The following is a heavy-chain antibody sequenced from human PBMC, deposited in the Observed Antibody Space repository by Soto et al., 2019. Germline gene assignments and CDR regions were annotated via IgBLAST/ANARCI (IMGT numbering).Heavy chain of an antibody. D-gene: IGHD3-3*01. Sequence: XETLSLTCAVAGFSISSSYWWNWVRQPPVKGLEWIGKIYHSGSTNYNPSLKNRVTISVDKSNNQFSLRLSSVTAADTAVYFCVTSLNYDFWRDGGRHYYFDYWGQGTLVTVSS. CDR3: VTSLNYDFWRDGGRHYYFDY. J-gene: IGHJ4*02. V-gene: IGHV4-4*01. CDR1: GFSISSSYW. CDR2: IYHSGST.